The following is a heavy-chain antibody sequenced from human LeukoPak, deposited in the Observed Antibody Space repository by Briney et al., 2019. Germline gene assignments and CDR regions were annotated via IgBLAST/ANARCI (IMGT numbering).Heavy chain of an antibody. V-gene: IGHV3-30*02. CDR1: GFTFSSYG. CDR2: IRYDGSNK. J-gene: IGHJ4*02. CDR3: TTDHLDY. Sequence: GGSLRLSCAASGFTFSSYGMHWVRQAPGKGLEWVAFIRYDGSNKYYADSVKGRFTISRDNSKNTLYLQMNSLKTEDTAVYYCTTDHLDYWGQGTLVTVSS.